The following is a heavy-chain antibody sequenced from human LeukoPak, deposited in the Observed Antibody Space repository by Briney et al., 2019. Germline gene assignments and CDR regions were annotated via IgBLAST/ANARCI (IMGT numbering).Heavy chain of an antibody. CDR3: ATGLTPNTFDV. CDR1: GYSPSDYN. J-gene: IGHJ3*01. Sequence: ASVKVSCKASGYSPSDYNINWVRQATGQGLEWMGSVNPKSGDPVYAQKFQGRVTMTRDTSTNTVDMELSSLRSEDTAVYYCATGLTPNTFDVWGQGTMVTVSS. V-gene: IGHV1-8*02. CDR2: VNPKSGDP. D-gene: IGHD2-21*02.